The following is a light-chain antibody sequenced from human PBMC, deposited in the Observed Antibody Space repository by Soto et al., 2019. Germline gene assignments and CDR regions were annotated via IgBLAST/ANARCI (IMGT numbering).Light chain of an antibody. CDR1: QSVGTS. CDR3: QQFQSSLRT. J-gene: IGKJ1*01. V-gene: IGKV3-20*01. CDR2: GAS. Sequence: EIVLTQSPVTLSLSPGERGTLSCRASQSVGTSLAWYQQKPGQAPRLLIYGASNRATGIPDRISGSGSGTYFTLTISGLEPEDFAMYYCQQFQSSLRTFGQGTKVDI.